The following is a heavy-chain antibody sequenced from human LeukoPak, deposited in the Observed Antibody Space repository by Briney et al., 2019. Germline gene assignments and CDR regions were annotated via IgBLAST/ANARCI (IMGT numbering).Heavy chain of an antibody. D-gene: IGHD3-10*01. CDR1: GYSISSGDY. CDR3: AREGSGIELDY. Sequence: SETLSLTCTVSGYSISSGDYWGWIRQPPGKGLEWVGSVYHSESTYYNPSLKSRVTISVDTSKNQFSLKLSSVTAADTAVYYCAREGSGIELDYWGQGTLVTVSS. J-gene: IGHJ4*02. V-gene: IGHV4-38-2*02. CDR2: VYHSEST.